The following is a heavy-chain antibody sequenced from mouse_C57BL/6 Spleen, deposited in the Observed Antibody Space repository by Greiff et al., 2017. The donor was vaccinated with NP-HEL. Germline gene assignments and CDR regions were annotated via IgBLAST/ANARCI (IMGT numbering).Heavy chain of an antibody. CDR2: IDPSDSYT. V-gene: IGHV1-59*01. Sequence: QVQLQQSGAELVRPGTSVKLSCKASGYTFTSYWMHWVKQRPGQGLEWIGVIDPSDSYTNYNQKFKGKATLTVDTSSSTAYMQLSSLTSEDSAVYYCASFLLSYAMDYWGQGTSVTVSS. D-gene: IGHD2-10*01. CDR1: GYTFTSYW. CDR3: ASFLLSYAMDY. J-gene: IGHJ4*01.